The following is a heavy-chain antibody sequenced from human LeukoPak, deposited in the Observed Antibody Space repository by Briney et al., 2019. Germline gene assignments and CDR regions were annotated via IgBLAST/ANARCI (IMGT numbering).Heavy chain of an antibody. CDR3: ARDPSNSVGRKLFFDY. J-gene: IGHJ4*02. D-gene: IGHD1-14*01. V-gene: IGHV1-18*01. CDR1: GYTFTRHG. CDR2: ISGYDGDT. Sequence: ASVKVSCKTSGYTFTRHGVAWVRQAPGQGLEWMGWISGYDGDTNFAQEFQGRVTMTTDTSSNTAYMELRSLTSDDTAVYYCARDPSNSVGRKLFFDYWGQGTPVTVSS.